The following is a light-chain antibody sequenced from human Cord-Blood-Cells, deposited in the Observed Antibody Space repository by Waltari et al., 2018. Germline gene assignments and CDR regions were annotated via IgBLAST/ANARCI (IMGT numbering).Light chain of an antibody. Sequence: QSALTQPASVSGSPGQSIPISCPGTSSDVGGYHYVSWYQQHPGKAPKLMIYEVSNRPSGVSNRFSGSKSGNTASLTISGLQAEDEADYYCSSYTSSSTLVVFGGGTKLTVL. J-gene: IGLJ2*01. CDR3: SSYTSSSTLVV. CDR2: EVS. V-gene: IGLV2-14*01. CDR1: SSDVGGYHY.